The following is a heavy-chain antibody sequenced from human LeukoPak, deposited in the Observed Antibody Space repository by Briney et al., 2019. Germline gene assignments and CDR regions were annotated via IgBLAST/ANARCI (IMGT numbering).Heavy chain of an antibody. CDR1: GGSISSGSYY. Sequence: PSETLSLTYTVSGGSISSGSYYWSWIRQPAGKGLEWIGRIYTSGSTNYNPSLKSRVTTSVDTSKNQFSLKLSSVTAADTAVYYCARDDRYGDFHLVWGKGTTVTVSS. D-gene: IGHD4-17*01. J-gene: IGHJ6*04. CDR3: ARDDRYGDFHLV. CDR2: IYTSGST. V-gene: IGHV4-61*02.